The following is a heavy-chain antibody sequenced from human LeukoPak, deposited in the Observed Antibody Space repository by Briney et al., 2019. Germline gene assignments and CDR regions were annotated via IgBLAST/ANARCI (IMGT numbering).Heavy chain of an antibody. V-gene: IGHV4-34*01. CDR2: INNSGST. D-gene: IGHD5-18*01. J-gene: IGHJ4*02. Sequence: PSQTLSLTCAVYGGSFSGYYWSWIRQPPGKGLEWIGEINNSGSTNYNPSLKSRVTISVDTSKNQFSLKLSSVAAADTAVYYCASRQGYSYGPRDYWGQGTRVTVSS. CDR1: GGSFSGYY. CDR3: ASRQGYSYGPRDY.